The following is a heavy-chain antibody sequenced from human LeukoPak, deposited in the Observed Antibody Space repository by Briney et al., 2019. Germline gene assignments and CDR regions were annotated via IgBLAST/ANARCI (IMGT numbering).Heavy chain of an antibody. CDR3: ARHPYGSGLDY. CDR1: GGSISSYY. CDR2: IFYSGST. J-gene: IGHJ4*02. D-gene: IGHD3-10*01. Sequence: PSETLSLTCTVSGGSISSYYWSWIRQPPGKGLEWIGYIFYSGSTNYNPPLKSRVTISVDTSKNQFSLKLSSVTAADTAVYYCARHPYGSGLDYWGQGTLVTVSS. V-gene: IGHV4-59*01.